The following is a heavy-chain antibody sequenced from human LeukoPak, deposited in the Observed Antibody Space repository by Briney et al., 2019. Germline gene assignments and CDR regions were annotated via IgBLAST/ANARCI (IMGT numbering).Heavy chain of an antibody. J-gene: IGHJ5*02. CDR1: GGSISSYY. Sequence: SETLSLTCTVSGGSISSYYWSWIRQPAGKGLEWIGRIYTSGSTNYNPSPKSRVTMSVDTSKNQFSLKLSSVTAADTAVYYCARDSALGSFWSGPFDPWGQGTLVTVSS. CDR3: ARDSALGSFWSGPFDP. D-gene: IGHD3-3*01. V-gene: IGHV4-4*07. CDR2: IYTSGST.